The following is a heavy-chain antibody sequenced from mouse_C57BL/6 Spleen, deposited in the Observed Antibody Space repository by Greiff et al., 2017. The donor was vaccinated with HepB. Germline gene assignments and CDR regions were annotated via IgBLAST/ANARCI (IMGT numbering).Heavy chain of an antibody. Sequence: EVQLQQSGAELVRPGASVKLSCTASGFNIKDDYMHWVKQRPEKGLEWIGWIDPENGDTEYASKFQGKATITADTSSNTAYMQLSSLTSEDTAVYYCTTIYDGYYSAYWGQGTLVTVSA. CDR3: TTIYDGYYSAY. CDR1: GFNIKDDY. CDR2: IDPENGDT. J-gene: IGHJ3*01. V-gene: IGHV14-4*01. D-gene: IGHD2-3*01.